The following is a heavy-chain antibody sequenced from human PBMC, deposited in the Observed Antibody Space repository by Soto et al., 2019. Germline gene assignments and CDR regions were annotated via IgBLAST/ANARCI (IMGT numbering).Heavy chain of an antibody. CDR2: IKQDGSET. CDR3: ARSQLVLDY. V-gene: IGHV3-7*03. D-gene: IGHD6-6*01. Sequence: EVQLVDSGGGLVQPGGSLRLSCTASGFAFSSYWMTWVRQAPGKGLVWVASIKQDGSETSYVDSVRGRFTISRDNAKYSLYLQMHSLPAEDTAVYYCARSQLVLDYWGQGTLVTVSS. J-gene: IGHJ4*02. CDR1: GFAFSSYW.